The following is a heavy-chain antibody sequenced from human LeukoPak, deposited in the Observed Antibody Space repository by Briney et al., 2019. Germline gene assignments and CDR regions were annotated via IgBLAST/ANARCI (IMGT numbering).Heavy chain of an antibody. V-gene: IGHV3-30*02. D-gene: IGHD3-10*01. J-gene: IGHJ4*02. Sequence: GGSLRLSCAASGFTFSSYGMHWVRQAPGKGLEWVAFIRYDGSNKYYADSVKGRFTISRDNSKNTLYLQMNSLRAEDTAVYYCAPQYGSGSYPDYWGQGTLVTVSS. CDR3: APQYGSGSYPDY. CDR2: IRYDGSNK. CDR1: GFTFSSYG.